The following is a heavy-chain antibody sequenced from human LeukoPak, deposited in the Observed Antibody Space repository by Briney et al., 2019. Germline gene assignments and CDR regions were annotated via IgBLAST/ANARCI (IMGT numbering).Heavy chain of an antibody. J-gene: IGHJ6*03. Sequence: PGGSLRLSCAASGFTFSSYWMHWVRQAPGKGLVWLSRISSDGYSISYANSVKGRFTISRDNSKNTLYLQMNSLRAEDTAVYYCAKVGSNDFWSGYYPSGYYYYYMDVWGKGTTVTVSS. D-gene: IGHD3-3*01. CDR3: AKVGSNDFWSGYYPSGYYYYYMDV. CDR1: GFTFSSYW. V-gene: IGHV3-74*01. CDR2: ISSDGYSI.